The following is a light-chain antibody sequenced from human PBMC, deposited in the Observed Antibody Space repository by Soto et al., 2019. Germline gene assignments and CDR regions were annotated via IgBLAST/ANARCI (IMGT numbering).Light chain of an antibody. Sequence: QSVLTQPASVYGSPGQSITISCSGTSSEIGSYNLVSWYQQHPGTAPKLMIYEVSKRPSGVSDRFSGSKSGNTASLTISGLQAEDETDYYCCSYAGTSTFVVFGTGTKVTVL. CDR2: EVS. CDR1: SSEIGSYNL. V-gene: IGLV2-23*02. CDR3: CSYAGTSTFVV. J-gene: IGLJ1*01.